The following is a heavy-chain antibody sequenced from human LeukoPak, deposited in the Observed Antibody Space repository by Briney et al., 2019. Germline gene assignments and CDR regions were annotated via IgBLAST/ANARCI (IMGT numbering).Heavy chain of an antibody. CDR2: ISSNSNYI. CDR1: GFTFSSYN. J-gene: IGHJ4*02. V-gene: IGHV3-21*01. Sequence: PGGSLGLSCAASGFTFSSYNMNWVRQAPGKGLEWVSSISSNSNYIYYADSVKGRFTISRDNANNSLYLQMNSLRAEDTAVYYCARDLDYFDTGDDPNNYWGQGTLVTVSS. D-gene: IGHD3-22*01. CDR3: ARDLDYFDTGDDPNNY.